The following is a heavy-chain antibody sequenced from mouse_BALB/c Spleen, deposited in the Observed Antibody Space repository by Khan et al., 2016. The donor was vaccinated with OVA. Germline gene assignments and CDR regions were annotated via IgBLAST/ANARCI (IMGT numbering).Heavy chain of an antibody. CDR2: INPSSDYT. Sequence: QVQLKQSGAELVKPGASVKMSCKASGYTFTSYWMHWVKQRPGQGLEWIGYINPSSDYTEYNQKFKDKATLTADKSSSTAYMQLTSLTSEDSAVYYCVNHGSSSGWFTYWGQGTLVTVSA. CDR1: GYTFTSYW. CDR3: VNHGSSSGWFTY. V-gene: IGHV1-7*01. D-gene: IGHD1-1*01. J-gene: IGHJ3*01.